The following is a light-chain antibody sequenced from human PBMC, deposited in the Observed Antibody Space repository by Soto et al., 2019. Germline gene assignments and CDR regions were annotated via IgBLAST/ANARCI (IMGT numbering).Light chain of an antibody. Sequence: PGERVTLSCRASQSVSSSYLTWYQQKPGQAPRLLIYGASTRATSIPARFSGSGSGTDFTLTISSLQPEDFAVYYCQQYHIWPPWTFGQGTKVDIK. CDR3: QQYHIWPPWT. CDR2: GAS. CDR1: QSVSSSY. V-gene: IGKV3D-7*01. J-gene: IGKJ1*01.